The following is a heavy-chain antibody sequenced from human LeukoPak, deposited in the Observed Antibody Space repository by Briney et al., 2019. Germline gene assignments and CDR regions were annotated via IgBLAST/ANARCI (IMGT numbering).Heavy chain of an antibody. D-gene: IGHD4-11*01. CDR2: IIPIFGTA. CDR3: ATPYADKRYSNYAGLDY. Sequence: SVKVSCKASGGTFSSYAISWVRQAPGQGLEWMGGIIPIFGTANYAQKFQGRVTITADKSTSTAYMELSSLRSEDTAVYYCATPYADKRYSNYAGLDYWGQGTLVTVSS. CDR1: GGTFSSYA. V-gene: IGHV1-69*06. J-gene: IGHJ4*02.